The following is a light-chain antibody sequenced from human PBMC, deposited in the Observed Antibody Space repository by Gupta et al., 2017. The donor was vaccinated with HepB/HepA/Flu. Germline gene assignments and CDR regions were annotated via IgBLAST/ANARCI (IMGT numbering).Light chain of an antibody. J-gene: IGKJ4*01. V-gene: IGKV3-20*01. CDR3: QQDGSSPPT. CDR2: GAS. Sequence: EIVLTQSPGTLSLSPGERATLSCRASQSVSSSYLAWYQQKPGQAPRLLIYGASSRATGIPDRFSGSASGTDFTLTISRLEPEDFAVYYCQQDGSSPPTFGGGTKVEIK. CDR1: QSVSSSY.